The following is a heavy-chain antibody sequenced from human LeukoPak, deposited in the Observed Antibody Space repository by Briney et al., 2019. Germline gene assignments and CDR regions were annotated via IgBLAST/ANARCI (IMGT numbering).Heavy chain of an antibody. CDR1: GFMFSSYS. V-gene: IGHV3-21*01. CDR3: ARGTLNIPGEHGAFDY. CDR2: ISTSSSYI. Sequence: GGSLRLSCAASGFMFSSYSMNWVRQAPGKGLEWVPSISTSSSYIHYADSVKGRFTISRDNAKNSLYLQMNSLRAEDTAVYYCARGTLNIPGEHGAFDYWGQGTLVTVPS. J-gene: IGHJ4*02. D-gene: IGHD1-14*01.